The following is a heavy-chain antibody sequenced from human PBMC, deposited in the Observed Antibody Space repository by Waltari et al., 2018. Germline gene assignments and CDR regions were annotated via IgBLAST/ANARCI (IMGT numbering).Heavy chain of an antibody. D-gene: IGHD3-3*01. J-gene: IGHJ4*02. V-gene: IGHV4-59*01. Sequence: QVQLQESGPGLVKPSETLSLTCTVSGGSISSYYWSWIRQPPGKGLEWIGDIYYSGSNNYNPSLKSRVTISVDTSKTQFSLKLSSVTAADTAVYYCARGASYYDFWSGSRGFDYWGQGTLVTVSS. CDR3: ARGASYYDFWSGSRGFDY. CDR1: GGSISSYY. CDR2: IYYSGSN.